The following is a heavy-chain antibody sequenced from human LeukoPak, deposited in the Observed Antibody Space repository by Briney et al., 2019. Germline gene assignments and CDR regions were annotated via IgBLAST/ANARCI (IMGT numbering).Heavy chain of an antibody. CDR2: INHSGRT. J-gene: IGHJ3*02. CDR3: ARQNRGYLGAFDM. V-gene: IGHV4-34*01. Sequence: SETLSLTCAVYGGSFSGYYWSWIRQPPGKGLEWIGEINHSGRTNYNPSLKSRVTRSVDTSKNQFSLRLNSVTAADTAVYYCARQNRGYLGAFDMWGQGAMVTVSS. CDR1: GGSFSGYY. D-gene: IGHD5-12*01.